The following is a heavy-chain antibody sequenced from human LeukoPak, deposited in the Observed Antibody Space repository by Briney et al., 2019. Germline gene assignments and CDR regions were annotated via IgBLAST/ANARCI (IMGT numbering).Heavy chain of an antibody. J-gene: IGHJ6*02. V-gene: IGHV3-23*01. D-gene: IGHD1-26*01. Sequence: GGSLRLSCVASGFPFSNYAMTWVRQAPGEGLEWVSSISDSGDTTYYADSVKGRSTISRDNSKNTLYLQMNSLRAEDTAVYYCAKQKSGSRLHYYSGMDVWGQGTTVTVSS. CDR2: ISDSGDTT. CDR1: GFPFSNYA. CDR3: AKQKSGSRLHYYSGMDV.